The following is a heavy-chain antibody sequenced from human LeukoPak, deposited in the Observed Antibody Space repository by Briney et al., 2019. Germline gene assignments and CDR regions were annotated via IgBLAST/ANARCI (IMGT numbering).Heavy chain of an antibody. CDR3: ASGYSSSNWFDP. CDR1: GFTFSDYY. Sequence: PGGSLRLSCAASGFTFSDYYMSWIRQAPGKGLEWVSYISSSGSTIYYADSVKGRFTISRDNAKNSLYLQMNSLRAEDTAVYYGASGYSSSNWFDPWGQGTLVTVSS. V-gene: IGHV3-11*01. D-gene: IGHD6-19*01. CDR2: ISSSGSTI. J-gene: IGHJ5*02.